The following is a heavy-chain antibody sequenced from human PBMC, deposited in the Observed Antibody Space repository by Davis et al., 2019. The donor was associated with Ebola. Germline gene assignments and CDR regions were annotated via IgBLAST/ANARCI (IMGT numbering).Heavy chain of an antibody. CDR3: ARVYDLDLESLLEIDFDY. CDR1: GFTFSSYG. CDR2: VSYDGNIQ. D-gene: IGHD3-3*01. V-gene: IGHV3-30*03. Sequence: GESLKISCAASGFTFSSYGMHWVRQAPGKGLGWLAVVSYDGNIQHYADSVRGRFTVSRDNSKNTLYLQMDSLRPEDTAIYYCARVYDLDLESLLEIDFDYWGQGTLVTVSS. J-gene: IGHJ4*02.